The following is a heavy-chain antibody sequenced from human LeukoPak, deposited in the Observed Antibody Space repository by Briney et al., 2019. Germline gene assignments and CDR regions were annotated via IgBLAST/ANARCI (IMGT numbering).Heavy chain of an antibody. CDR2: IWYDGSIM. CDR1: GFSFSSYG. Sequence: LAGGSLRLSCAAPGFSFSSYGLQWVRQAPGKGLEWVAVIWYDGSIMYYADSVKGRFTISRDNSTNTLYLQMNTLRAEDTAVYYCARFVPYYMDVWGKGTTVTASS. V-gene: IGHV3-33*01. CDR3: ARFVPYYMDV. J-gene: IGHJ6*03.